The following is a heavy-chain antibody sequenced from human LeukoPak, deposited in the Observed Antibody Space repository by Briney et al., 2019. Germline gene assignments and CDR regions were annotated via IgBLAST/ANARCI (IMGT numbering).Heavy chain of an antibody. CDR2: IYSGGST. CDR3: ASRLYDFWSGYLFDY. V-gene: IGHV3-53*01. CDR1: GFTVSSNY. D-gene: IGHD3-3*01. J-gene: IGHJ4*02. Sequence: GGSLRLSCAASGFTVSSNYMSWVRQAPGKGLEWVSVIYSGGSTYYADSVKDRFTISRDNSKNTLYLQMNSLRAEDTAVYYCASRLYDFWSGYLFDYWGQGTLVTVSS.